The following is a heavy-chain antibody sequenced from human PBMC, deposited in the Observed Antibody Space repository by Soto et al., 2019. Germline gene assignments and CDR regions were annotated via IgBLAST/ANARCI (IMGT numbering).Heavy chain of an antibody. J-gene: IGHJ4*02. CDR3: ARDDCTSTTCYNPFDY. CDR1: GFTFSSYS. Sequence: GGSLRLSCAASGFTFSSYSMNWVRQAPGKGLEWVSSISSSSSYIYYADSVKGRFTISRDNAKNSVYLQMNSLRAEDTAVYYCARDDCTSTTCYNPFDYWGQGTLVTVS. V-gene: IGHV3-21*01. CDR2: ISSSSSYI. D-gene: IGHD2-2*02.